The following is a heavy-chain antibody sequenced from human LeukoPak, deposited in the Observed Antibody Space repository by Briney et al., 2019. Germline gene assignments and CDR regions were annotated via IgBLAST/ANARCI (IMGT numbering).Heavy chain of an antibody. D-gene: IGHD1-26*01. V-gene: IGHV3-33*01. CDR2: IWYDGSNK. CDR1: GFTFSSYG. CDR3: ARDVTHEVGVVGWFDP. J-gene: IGHJ5*02. Sequence: GGSLRLSCAASGFTFSSYGMHWVRQAPGKGLEWVAVIWYDGSNKYYADSVKGRFTISRDNSKNTLYLQMNSLRAEDTAVYYCARDVTHEVGVVGWFDPWGQGTLVTVSS.